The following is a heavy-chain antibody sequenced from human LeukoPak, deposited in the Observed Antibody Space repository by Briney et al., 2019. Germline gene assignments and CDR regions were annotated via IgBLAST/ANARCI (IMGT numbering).Heavy chain of an antibody. J-gene: IGHJ4*02. CDR2: IWYDGSNK. D-gene: IGHD6-19*01. CDR3: AREKQKYSSGWYCLDY. V-gene: IGHV3-33*01. Sequence: PGGSLRLSCAASGFTFSTYGLHWVRQAPGKGLEWVALIWYDGSNKYYADSVKGRFTISRDNCKNTLYLQMNSLRAEDTAVYYCAREKQKYSSGWYCLDYWGQGTLVTVSS. CDR1: GFTFSTYG.